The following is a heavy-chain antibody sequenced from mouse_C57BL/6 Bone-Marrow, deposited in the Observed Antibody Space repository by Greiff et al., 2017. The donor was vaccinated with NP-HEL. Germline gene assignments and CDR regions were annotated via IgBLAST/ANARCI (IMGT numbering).Heavy chain of an antibody. CDR3: TLYYYGSSPYAMDY. CDR2: IDPENGDT. Sequence: EVQLQQSGAELVRPGASVKLSCTASGFNIKDDYMHWVKQRPEQGLEWIGWIDPENGDTEYASKFQGKATITADTYSNTAYLQLSSLTSEDTAVYYCTLYYYGSSPYAMDYWGQGTSVTVSS. D-gene: IGHD1-1*01. J-gene: IGHJ4*01. V-gene: IGHV14-4*01. CDR1: GFNIKDDY.